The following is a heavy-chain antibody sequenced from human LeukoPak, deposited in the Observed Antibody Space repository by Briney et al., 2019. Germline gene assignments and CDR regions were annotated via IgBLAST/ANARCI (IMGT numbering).Heavy chain of an antibody. V-gene: IGHV4-59*01. CDR1: GGSFSGYY. CDR2: IYYSGST. CDR3: ARARPGVAGTPGYYGMDV. J-gene: IGHJ6*02. Sequence: SETLSLTCAVYGGSFSGYYWSWIRQPPGKGLEWIGYIYYSGSTNYNPSLKSRVTISVDTSKNQFSLKLSSVTAADTAVYYCARARPGVAGTPGYYGMDVWGQGTTVTVSS. D-gene: IGHD6-19*01.